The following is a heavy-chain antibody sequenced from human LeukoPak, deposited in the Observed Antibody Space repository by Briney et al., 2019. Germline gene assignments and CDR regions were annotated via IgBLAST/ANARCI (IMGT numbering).Heavy chain of an antibody. Sequence: SETLSLTCTVSGGSISSYYWSWVRQPPGKGLEWIGYIYYSGSTNYNPSLKSRVTISVDTSKNQFSLKLSSVTAADTAVYYCARGKKGLWALTTHYGMDVWGQGTTVTVSS. CDR1: GGSISSYY. CDR3: ARGKKGLWALTTHYGMDV. V-gene: IGHV4-59*01. D-gene: IGHD3-9*01. J-gene: IGHJ6*02. CDR2: IYYSGST.